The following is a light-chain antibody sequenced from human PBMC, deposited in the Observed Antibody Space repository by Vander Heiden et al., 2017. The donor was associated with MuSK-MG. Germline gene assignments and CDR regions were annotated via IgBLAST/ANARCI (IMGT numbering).Light chain of an antibody. V-gene: IGLV3-19*01. CDR2: GKN. CDR3: NSRDSSGNVV. CDR1: RIRSYY. J-gene: IGLJ2*01. Sequence: SSELTQDPAVSVALGQTVRITCQGYRIRSYYASWYQQKPGQAPVLVIYGKNNRPPGIPDRISGSSSGNTASLTITGAQAEDEAYYYCNSRDSSGNVVFGGGTKLTVL.